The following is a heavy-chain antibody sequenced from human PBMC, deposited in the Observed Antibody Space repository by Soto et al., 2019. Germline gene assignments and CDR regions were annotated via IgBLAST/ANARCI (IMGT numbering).Heavy chain of an antibody. CDR3: ARDIAAVAEKGDY. CDR2: IYHSVST. J-gene: IGHJ4*02. V-gene: IGHV4-4*02. CDR1: GGSISSSNW. Sequence: SETLSLTFTVSGGSISSSNWWRWVRQPPGKGLEWIGEIYHSVSTNYNPSLKSRVTISVAKSKNQFSLKLSSVTAADTAVYYCARDIAAVAEKGDYWGQGTLVTSPQ. D-gene: IGHD6-19*01.